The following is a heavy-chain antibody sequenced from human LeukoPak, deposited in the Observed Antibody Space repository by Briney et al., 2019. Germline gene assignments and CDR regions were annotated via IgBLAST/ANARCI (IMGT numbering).Heavy chain of an antibody. CDR2: FSYTGST. D-gene: IGHD2/OR15-2a*01. CDR3: ARALNGYFYAFDS. V-gene: IGHV4-30-4*01. Sequence: DDYGMSWVRQAPGKGLEWIGYFSYTGSTYYNPSVKSRVSISVDTSKNQFSLKLTSVTAADTAVYYCARALNGYFYAFDSWGQGTLVTVSS. J-gene: IGHJ4*02. CDR1: DDYG.